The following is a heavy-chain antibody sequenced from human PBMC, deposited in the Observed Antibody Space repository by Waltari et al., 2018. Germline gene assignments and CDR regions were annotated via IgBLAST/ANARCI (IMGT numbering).Heavy chain of an antibody. V-gene: IGHV4-59*12. CDR3: ARGVGSGDYNLDY. CDR1: GGPRPHTY. D-gene: IGHD4-17*01. Sequence: QVQLQESGPGLRMPSDTLYLTFSVSGGPRPHTYWSWIRQPPGKGMEWIAYIYYSGSTHYNPSLRSRLTISVDTSKNQFSLNMSSVTATDTAVYYCARGVGSGDYNLDYWGQGTLVTVSS. CDR2: IYYSGST. J-gene: IGHJ4*02.